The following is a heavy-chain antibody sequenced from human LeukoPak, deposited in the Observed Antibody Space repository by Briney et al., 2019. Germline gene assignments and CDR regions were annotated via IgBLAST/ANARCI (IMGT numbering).Heavy chain of an antibody. D-gene: IGHD6-19*01. CDR1: GFTFSSYA. J-gene: IGHJ4*02. Sequence: GGSLRLSCAASGFTFSSYAMSWVRQAPGKGLGWVSAISGSSGGTYYADSVKGRFTISRDNSKNTLYLQMNSLRAEDTAVYYCAKDPSAIAMTGLFDYWGQGTLVTVSS. V-gene: IGHV3-23*01. CDR3: AKDPSAIAMTGLFDY. CDR2: ISGSSGGT.